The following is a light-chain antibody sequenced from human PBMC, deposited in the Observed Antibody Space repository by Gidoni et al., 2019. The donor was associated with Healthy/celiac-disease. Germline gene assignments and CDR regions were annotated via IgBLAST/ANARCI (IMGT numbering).Light chain of an antibody. CDR3: QQYYSTPYT. CDR1: PSVLYSSNNKND. CDR2: WAS. J-gene: IGKJ2*01. V-gene: IGKV4-1*01. Sequence: IVMTQSPASLAFSLGVGATINCKSRPSVLYSSNNKNDLAWYQQEPGQPPKLLIYWASTRESGVPDRCSGSGSGTDFTLTISSLQAEDVAVYYWQQYYSTPYTFGQGTKLEIK.